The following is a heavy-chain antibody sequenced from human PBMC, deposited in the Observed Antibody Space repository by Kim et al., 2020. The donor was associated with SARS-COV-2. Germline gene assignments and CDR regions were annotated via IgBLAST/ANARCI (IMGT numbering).Heavy chain of an antibody. Sequence: SDTRYSPSFQGQVTISADKSISTAYLQWSSLKASDTAMYYCARHSDGYVYWGQGTLVTVSS. J-gene: IGHJ4*02. D-gene: IGHD5-18*01. V-gene: IGHV5-51*01. CDR3: ARHSDGYVY. CDR2: SDT.